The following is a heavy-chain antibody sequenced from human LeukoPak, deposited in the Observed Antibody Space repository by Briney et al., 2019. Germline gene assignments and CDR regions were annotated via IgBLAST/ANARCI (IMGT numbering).Heavy chain of an antibody. V-gene: IGHV3-21*01. CDR2: IRRSSRYI. J-gene: IGHJ4*02. CDR1: GFTFSSYS. Sequence: GGPLRLSCAASGFTFSSYSMNWVRQAPEKGLEWVSSIRRSSRYIYYADSVKGRFTISRENAKNALYLQKNSLRAEDTAVYYCARAPYYYDSHDYWGQGTLVTVSS. D-gene: IGHD3-22*01. CDR3: ARAPYYYDSHDY.